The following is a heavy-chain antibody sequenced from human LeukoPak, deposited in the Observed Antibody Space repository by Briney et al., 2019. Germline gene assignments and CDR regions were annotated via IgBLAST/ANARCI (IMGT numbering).Heavy chain of an antibody. Sequence: PGRSLRLSCAASGFTFSSYGMHWVRQAPGKGLEWVAVISHDGSNKYYADSVKGRFTISRDNSKNTLYLQMNSLRAEDTAVYYCAKDKWEDTAMVPNFDYWGQGTLVTVSS. J-gene: IGHJ4*02. CDR1: GFTFSSYG. V-gene: IGHV3-30*18. D-gene: IGHD5-18*01. CDR2: ISHDGSNK. CDR3: AKDKWEDTAMVPNFDY.